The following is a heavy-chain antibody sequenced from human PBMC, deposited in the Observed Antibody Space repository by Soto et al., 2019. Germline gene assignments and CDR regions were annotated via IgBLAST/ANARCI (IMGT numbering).Heavy chain of an antibody. Sequence: QVQLQESGPGLVKPSGTLSLTCAVSGASISSNNWWSWVRQPPGKGLEWVGEIYHSGSTNYNLSLKSRVTIPIDKSKNQFSLKLSSVTAADTAVYYCARSTVTEDYWGQGTLVTVSS. V-gene: IGHV4-4*02. J-gene: IGHJ4*02. CDR2: IYHSGST. D-gene: IGHD4-17*01. CDR1: GASISSNNW. CDR3: ARSTVTEDY.